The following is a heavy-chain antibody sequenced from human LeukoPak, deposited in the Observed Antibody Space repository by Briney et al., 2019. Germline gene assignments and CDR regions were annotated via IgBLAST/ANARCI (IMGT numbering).Heavy chain of an antibody. J-gene: IGHJ4*02. CDR1: GYTFNSYS. CDR3: TRLHSSGYFY. D-gene: IGHD3-22*01. Sequence: ASVKVSCKASGYTFNSYSPSWVRQAPGQGLEWMGWISPYKGNTNYDQKFQGRVTMTTDTSTRTAYMELRNLRSDDTAVYYCTRLHSSGYFYWGQGTLVTVSS. CDR2: ISPYKGNT. V-gene: IGHV1-18*01.